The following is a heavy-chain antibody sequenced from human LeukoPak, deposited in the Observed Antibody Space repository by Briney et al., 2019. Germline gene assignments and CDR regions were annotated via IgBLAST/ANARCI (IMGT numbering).Heavy chain of an antibody. V-gene: IGHV3-30*04. Sequence: PGGSLRLSCAASGFTFSTYAMHWVRQAPGKGLEWVAVISHDGSDTYYADSVKGRFTISRDNSKNTLSLVVKSMTVGDTAVYYCARGIYCGGSGCYLPFFFDFWGQGTLVTVSS. D-gene: IGHD2-15*01. CDR2: ISHDGSDT. J-gene: IGHJ4*02. CDR3: ARGIYCGGSGCYLPFFFDF. CDR1: GFTFSTYA.